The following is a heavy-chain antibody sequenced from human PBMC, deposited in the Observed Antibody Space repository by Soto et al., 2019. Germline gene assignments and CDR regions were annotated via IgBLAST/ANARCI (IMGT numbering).Heavy chain of an antibody. Sequence: QVQLVESGGGVVQPGRSLRLSCAASGFTFNTYGMHWVRQAPGKGLEWVAVTSYDGSNKYYADSVKGRFTISRDNAKNTRYVEMNSLRAEDTAVYYCVKGATGGPRGYFDLWGRGTLVTVSS. CDR1: GFTFNTYG. J-gene: IGHJ2*01. CDR3: VKGATGGPRGYFDL. CDR2: TSYDGSNK. V-gene: IGHV3-30*18. D-gene: IGHD3-16*01.